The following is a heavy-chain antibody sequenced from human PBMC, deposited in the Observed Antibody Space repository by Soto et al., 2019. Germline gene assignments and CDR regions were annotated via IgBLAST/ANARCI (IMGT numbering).Heavy chain of an antibody. CDR1: GGSISSGGYY. CDR2: IYYSGST. Sequence: SETLSLTCTVSGGSISSGGYYWSWIRQHPGKGLEWIGYIYYSGSTNYNPSLKSRVTISVDTSKNQFSLKLSSVTAADTAVYYCARLRECSSTSCYLDYYYYYMDVWGKGTTVTVSS. CDR3: ARLRECSSTSCYLDYYYYYMDV. D-gene: IGHD2-2*01. V-gene: IGHV4-31*03. J-gene: IGHJ6*03.